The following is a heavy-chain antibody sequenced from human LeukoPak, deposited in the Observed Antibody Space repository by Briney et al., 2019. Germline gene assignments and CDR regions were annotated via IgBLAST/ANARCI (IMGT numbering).Heavy chain of an antibody. CDR2: IKQDGSEK. CDR1: RFNFSRYW. CDR3: AKDQVYSDSSGNHYYFYYGMDV. J-gene: IGHJ6*02. V-gene: IGHV3-7*01. Sequence: GGSLRLSCAASRFNFSRYWMNWVRQAPGKGLEWVANIKQDGSEKYYVASVEGRFTISRDNDKNSLYLEMKSLRVEDTAVYYCAKDQVYSDSSGNHYYFYYGMDVWGQGTTVTVSS. D-gene: IGHD3-22*01.